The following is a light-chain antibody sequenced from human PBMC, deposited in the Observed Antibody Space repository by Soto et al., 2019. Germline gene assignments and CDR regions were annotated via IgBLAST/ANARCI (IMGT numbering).Light chain of an antibody. V-gene: IGKV1-5*03. CDR1: QSISTW. CDR3: QQYNSYSWA. Sequence: IQMTQSPSTLSASVGDIVTITCRASQSISTWLAWYQQRAGKAPKLLIYKASNLESGVPSRFSGSGSATDFTLTISSLQPDDFATYYCQQYNSYSWAFGQGTKVDIK. CDR2: KAS. J-gene: IGKJ1*01.